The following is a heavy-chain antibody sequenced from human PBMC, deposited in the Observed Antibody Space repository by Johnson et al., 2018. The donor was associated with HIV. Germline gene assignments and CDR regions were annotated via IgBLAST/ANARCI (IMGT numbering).Heavy chain of an antibody. V-gene: IGHV3-11*04. Sequence: QVQLVESGGGLVKPGGSLRLSCAASGFTFSDYYMSWIRQAPGKGLAWVSYITSSGTSSYYADSVTGRLTISRDNAKNSLYLQMNSLRAEDTAVYFCARAINDAFDIWGQGTMVTVSP. CDR2: ITSSGTSS. J-gene: IGHJ3*02. CDR3: ARAINDAFDI. CDR1: GFTFSDYY.